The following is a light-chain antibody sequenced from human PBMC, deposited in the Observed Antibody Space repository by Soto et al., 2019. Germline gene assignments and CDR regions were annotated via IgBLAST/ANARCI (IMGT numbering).Light chain of an antibody. CDR3: QQYNIWPLWT. J-gene: IGKJ1*01. CDR2: GAS. V-gene: IGKV3-15*01. Sequence: IVLTQSPGTLSLSPGERTTLSCRASQSISRYLAWYQQKPGQGPRLLIYGASTRATDVPARFSGGGSETEFTLTISSLQSEDFAVYFCQQYNIWPLWTFGQGTKVDIK. CDR1: QSISRY.